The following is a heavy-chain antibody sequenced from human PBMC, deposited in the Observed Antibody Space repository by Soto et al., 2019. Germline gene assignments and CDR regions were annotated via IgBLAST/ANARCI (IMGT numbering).Heavy chain of an antibody. D-gene: IGHD6-19*01. CDR2: INPSGDSR. J-gene: IGHJ5*02. CDR1: GFRFRDYF. V-gene: IGHV1-46*01. CDR3: ARYNSQNYGTPAGSTWFHL. Sequence: SVEVSCEASGFRFRDYFMQWVRQAPGEGLEWMGIINPSGDSRNYAQKFQGRVTITRDTSTSTVYMDLSSLRYEDTAVYYCARYNSQNYGTPAGSTWFHLWGNGTPVLVFS.